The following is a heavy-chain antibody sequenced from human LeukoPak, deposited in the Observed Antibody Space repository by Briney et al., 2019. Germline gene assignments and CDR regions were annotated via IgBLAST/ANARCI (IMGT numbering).Heavy chain of an antibody. V-gene: IGHV4-4*02. D-gene: IGHD3-22*01. CDR3: ARKTYDSSGLIPHPGVFDI. J-gene: IGHJ3*02. Sequence: SGTLSFTCAVSGGSISSSNWWNWVRQPPGKGLEWIGEIYHSGSTNYNPSLKSRVTISVDKSKNQFSLKLSSVTAADTAVYYCARKTYDSSGLIPHPGVFDIWGQGTMVTVSS. CDR2: IYHSGST. CDR1: GGSISSSNW.